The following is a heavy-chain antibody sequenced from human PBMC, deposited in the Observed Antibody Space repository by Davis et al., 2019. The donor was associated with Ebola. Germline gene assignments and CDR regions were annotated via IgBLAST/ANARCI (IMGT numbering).Heavy chain of an antibody. D-gene: IGHD2-21*01. V-gene: IGHV3-23*01. J-gene: IGHJ6*02. Sequence: GESLKISCAASGFTFPSYAMSWVRQAPGKGLEWVSTISATGVRTYYADSLKGRFTISRDNSKNTLFLEMHSLRAEDTALYYCAKGLKVVNAGFRVRYGMDVWGPGTTVTVSS. CDR3: AKGLKVVNAGFRVRYGMDV. CDR1: GFTFPSYA. CDR2: ISATGVRT.